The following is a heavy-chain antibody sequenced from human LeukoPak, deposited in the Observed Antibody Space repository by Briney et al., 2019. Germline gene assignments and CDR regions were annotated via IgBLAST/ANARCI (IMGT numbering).Heavy chain of an antibody. J-gene: IGHJ4*02. CDR1: GFTFSSYA. V-gene: IGHV3-64*01. CDR3: ARGQQYYYGSGSSLDY. CDR2: ISSNGGST. D-gene: IGHD3-10*01. Sequence: GGSLRLSCAASGFTFSSYAMHWVRQAPGKGLEYVSAISSNGGSTYYANSVKGRFTISRDNSKSTLYLQMGSLRAEDMAVYYCARGQQYYYGSGSSLDYWGQGTLVTVSS.